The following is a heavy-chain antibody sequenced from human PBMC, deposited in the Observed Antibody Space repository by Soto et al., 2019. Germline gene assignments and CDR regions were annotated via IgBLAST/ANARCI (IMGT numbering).Heavy chain of an antibody. J-gene: IGHJ6*02. CDR2: ISSSGSTI. D-gene: IGHD3-3*01. V-gene: IGHV3-11*01. CDR3: ARADYDFWSGYWGPHYYYYGMDV. Sequence: PGGSLRLSCAASGFTFSDYYMSWIRQAPGKGLEWVSYISSSGSTIYYADSVKGRFTISRDNAKNSLYLQMNSLRAEDTAVYYCARADYDFWSGYWGPHYYYYGMDVWGQGTTVTVSS. CDR1: GFTFSDYY.